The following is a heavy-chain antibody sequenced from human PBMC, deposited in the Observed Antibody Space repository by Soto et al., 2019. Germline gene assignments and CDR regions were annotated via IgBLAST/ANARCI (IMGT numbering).Heavy chain of an antibody. CDR3: ASDPSAYDFPAY. D-gene: IGHD5-12*01. CDR2: IIPILGIA. CDR1: GGTFSSYT. Sequence: SVKVSCKASGGTFSSYTISWVRQAPGQGLEWMGRIIPILGIANYAQKFQGRVTITADKSTSTAYMELSSLRSEDTAVYYCASDPSAYDFPAYWGQGTLVTVSS. V-gene: IGHV1-69*02. J-gene: IGHJ4*02.